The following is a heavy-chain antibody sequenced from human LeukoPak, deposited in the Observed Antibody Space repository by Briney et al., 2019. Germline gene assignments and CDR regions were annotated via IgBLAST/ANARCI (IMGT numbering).Heavy chain of an antibody. CDR3: ARAVGAYEVVPAAILTSVWFDP. CDR1: GGTFSSYA. CDR2: IIPILGIA. Sequence: GASVTVSCKASGGTFSSYANSWVRQAPGQGHEWMGRIIPILGIANYAQKFQGRVTITADKSTSTAYMELRSLRSEDTAVYYCARAVGAYEVVPAAILTSVWFDPWGQGTLVTVSS. D-gene: IGHD2-2*02. J-gene: IGHJ5*02. V-gene: IGHV1-69*04.